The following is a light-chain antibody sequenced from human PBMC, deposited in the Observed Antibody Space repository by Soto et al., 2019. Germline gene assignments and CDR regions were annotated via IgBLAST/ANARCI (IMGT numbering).Light chain of an antibody. V-gene: IGLV2-11*01. CDR2: DVS. CDR1: SSDVGGYNY. J-gene: IGLJ3*02. CDR3: CSYAGKL. Sequence: QSALTQPRSVSGSPGQSVTISCIGTSSDVGGYNYVSWYQQHPGKAPKLVIYDVSKRPSGVPDRFSGSKSGNTASLTISGLQAEDEADYYCCSYAGKLFGGGTKLTV.